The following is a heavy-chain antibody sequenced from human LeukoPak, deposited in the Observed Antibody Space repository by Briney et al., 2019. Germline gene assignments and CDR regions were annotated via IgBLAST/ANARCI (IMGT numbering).Heavy chain of an antibody. V-gene: IGHV3-23*01. D-gene: IGHD6-13*01. CDR2: ISGSGDRR. Sequence: PGRSLRLSCAASGFTFSSYGMHWVRQAPGKGLEWVSGISGSGDRRNYADSVKGRFTISRDISKNTLYLQMNSLRVEDTAVYYCAKGPKQLLVGSRGYYFDYWGQGTLVTVSS. J-gene: IGHJ4*02. CDR3: AKGPKQLLVGSRGYYFDY. CDR1: GFTFSSYG.